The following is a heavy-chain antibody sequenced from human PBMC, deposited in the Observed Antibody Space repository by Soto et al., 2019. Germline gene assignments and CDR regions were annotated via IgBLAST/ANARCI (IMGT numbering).Heavy chain of an antibody. CDR1: GFTFSSHA. D-gene: IGHD6-13*01. CDR2: LSDSGGST. V-gene: IGHV3-23*01. CDR3: AKVSSSWYGGFCEL. Sequence: EVQLLESGGGLVQPGGSLRLSCTASGFTFSSHAMTWVRQAPGKGLEWVSGLSDSGGSTYYADSVKDRFTISRDNSMNMLYLQMNTLRAEDKAVYYGAKVSSSWYGGFCELWGQGTLVTVSS. J-gene: IGHJ4*02.